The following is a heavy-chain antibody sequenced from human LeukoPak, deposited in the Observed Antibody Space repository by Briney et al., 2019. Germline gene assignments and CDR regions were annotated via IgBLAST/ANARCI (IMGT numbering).Heavy chain of an antibody. Sequence: SETLSLTCTVSGGSISSYYWSWIRQPPGKGLEWIGYIYYSGSTNYNPSLKSRVTISVDTSKNQFSLKLSSVTAADTAVYYCARGPDDYYDSSGYYVYWGQGTQVTVSS. V-gene: IGHV4-59*01. J-gene: IGHJ4*02. CDR2: IYYSGST. D-gene: IGHD3-22*01. CDR1: GGSISSYY. CDR3: ARGPDDYYDSSGYYVY.